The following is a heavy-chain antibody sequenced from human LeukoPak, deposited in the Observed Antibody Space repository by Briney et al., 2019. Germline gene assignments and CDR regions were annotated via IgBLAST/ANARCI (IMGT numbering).Heavy chain of an antibody. D-gene: IGHD6-13*01. Sequence: SVKVSCKASGGTFSSYAISWVRQAPGQGLEWMGRIIPIPGIANYAQKFQGRVTITADKSTSTAYMELSSLRSEDTAVYYCARDRIAAAGTLDYWGQGTLVTVSS. CDR2: IIPIPGIA. CDR3: ARDRIAAAGTLDY. CDR1: GGTFSSYA. V-gene: IGHV1-69*04. J-gene: IGHJ4*02.